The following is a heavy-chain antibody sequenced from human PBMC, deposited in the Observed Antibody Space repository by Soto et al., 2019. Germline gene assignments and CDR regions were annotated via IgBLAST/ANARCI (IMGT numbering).Heavy chain of an antibody. Sequence: VGSLRLSCEASVFDFGSYGMACVRHSPGEWLYWVAGISNGVGTTYYADSVRRRVSISIDNSGNVLYLQMNNLRVEDTAFYYCAKAHYGFWSGTRYYFHSWGPGTRIIVS. CDR1: VFDFGSYG. CDR2: ISNGVGTT. CDR3: AKAHYGFWSGTRYYFHS. J-gene: IGHJ4*02. D-gene: IGHD3-3*01. V-gene: IGHV3-23*01.